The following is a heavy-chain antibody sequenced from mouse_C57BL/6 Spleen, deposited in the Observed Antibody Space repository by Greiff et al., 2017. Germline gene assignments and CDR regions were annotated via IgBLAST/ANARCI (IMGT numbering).Heavy chain of an antibody. CDR3: AREVKYYGSSEGLAY. CDR2: IDPSDSET. V-gene: IGHV1-52*01. CDR1: GFTFTSYW. D-gene: IGHD1-1*01. Sequence: QVQLQQPGAELVRPGSSVKLSCKASGFTFTSYWMHWVKQRPIQGLEWIGNIDPSDSETHYTQPFKDKATLTVDKSSSTADMQLSSRTSEDCAVNYWAREVKYYGSSEGLAYWGQGTLVTVSA. J-gene: IGHJ3*01.